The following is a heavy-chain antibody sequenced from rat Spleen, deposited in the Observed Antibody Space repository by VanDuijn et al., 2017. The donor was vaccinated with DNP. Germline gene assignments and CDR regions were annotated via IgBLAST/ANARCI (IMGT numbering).Heavy chain of an antibody. Sequence: EVQVVESGGGLVQPKGSLKLSCTTSGFYFNTYAMSWVRQAPGKGLDWVASISIKTHNYATLYADSVKERFTISRDDSQPIVYLHMNILAAEDTVLYYCTSTCYFDFWGPGTMVTVSS. CDR2: ISIKTHNYAT. V-gene: IGHV10-4*01. CDR1: GFYFNTYA. J-gene: IGHJ1*01. CDR3: TSTCYFDF.